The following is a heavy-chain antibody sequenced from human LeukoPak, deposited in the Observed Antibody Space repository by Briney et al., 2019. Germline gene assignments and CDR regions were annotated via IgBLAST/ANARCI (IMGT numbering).Heavy chain of an antibody. D-gene: IGHD3-10*01. CDR2: IKHDGSEK. V-gene: IGHV3-7*01. CDR1: GFIFTNYF. J-gene: IGHJ4*02. CDR3: AKDSYYGSGIPGGY. Sequence: GGSLRLSCAASGFIFTNYFMSWVRQAPGKGLEWVASIKHDGSEKYYVDSVRGRFTISRDNTMNSLYLQMSSLRAEDTAVYYCAKDSYYGSGIPGGYWGQGTLVTASS.